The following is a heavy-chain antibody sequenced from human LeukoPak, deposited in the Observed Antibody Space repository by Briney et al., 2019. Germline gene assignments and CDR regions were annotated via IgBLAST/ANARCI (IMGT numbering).Heavy chain of an antibody. Sequence: GGSLRLSCAASGFTFSSYAMSWVRQAPGKGLEWLSVISGSGGNTYYPDSVKGRFTISRDNSKNTLYLQMSSLRAEDTAVYYCAKAQVTNIYGPGYWGQGTLVTVSS. CDR3: AKAQVTNIYGPGY. J-gene: IGHJ4*02. D-gene: IGHD5-18*01. CDR1: GFTFSSYA. CDR2: ISGSGGNT. V-gene: IGHV3-23*01.